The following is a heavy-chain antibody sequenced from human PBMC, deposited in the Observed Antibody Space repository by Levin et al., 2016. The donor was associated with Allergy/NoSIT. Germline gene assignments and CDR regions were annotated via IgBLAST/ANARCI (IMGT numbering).Heavy chain of an antibody. Sequence: WIRQPPGKGLEWVSFITSSGTMHYADSVNGRFTISRDNAKNSLYLQMNSLRDEDTAVYYCARGYCSTSTCGMDVWGQGTTVTVSS. J-gene: IGHJ6*02. V-gene: IGHV3-69-1*01. D-gene: IGHD2-2*01. CDR2: ITSSGTM. CDR3: ARGYCSTSTCGMDV.